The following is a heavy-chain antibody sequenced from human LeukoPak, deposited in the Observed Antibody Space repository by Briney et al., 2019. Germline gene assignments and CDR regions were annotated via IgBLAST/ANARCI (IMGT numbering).Heavy chain of an antibody. CDR2: ISHDGNNK. Sequence: GRSLRLSCAASGFTFSSNVMHWVRQAPGKGLEWVAAISHDGNNKYYGDSVKGRFTISRDNSKNTLYLQMNSLRAEDTAVYYCAKVTYSRGWYHAFDIWGQGTMVTVSS. J-gene: IGHJ3*02. V-gene: IGHV3-30-3*01. CDR3: AKVTYSRGWYHAFDI. CDR1: GFTFSSNV. D-gene: IGHD6-19*01.